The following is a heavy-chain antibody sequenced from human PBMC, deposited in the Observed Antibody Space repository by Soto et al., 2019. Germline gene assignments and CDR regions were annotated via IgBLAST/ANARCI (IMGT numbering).Heavy chain of an antibody. CDR1: GYTFTSYG. D-gene: IGHD3-22*01. V-gene: IGHV1-18*01. J-gene: IGHJ4*02. CDR3: ATGTQDSSGYYHGFVDY. CDR2: ISAYNGNT. Sequence: ASVKVSWKASGYTFTSYGISWVRQAPGQGLEWMGWISAYNGNTNYAQKLQGRVTMTTDTSTSTAYMELRSLRSDDTAVYYCATGTQDSSGYYHGFVDYWGQGTLVTVSS.